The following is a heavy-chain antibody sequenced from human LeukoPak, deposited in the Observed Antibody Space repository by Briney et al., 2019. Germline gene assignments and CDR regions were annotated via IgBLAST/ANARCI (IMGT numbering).Heavy chain of an antibody. V-gene: IGHV4-34*01. CDR1: GGSFSGYY. Sequence: SETLSLTCAVYGGSFSGYYWSWIRQPPGKGLEWIGEINHSGSTNYSPSLKSRVTISVDTSKNQFSLKLSSVTAADTAVYYCARGEVVGTTAFDIWGQGTMVTVSS. J-gene: IGHJ3*02. CDR2: INHSGST. D-gene: IGHD1-1*01. CDR3: ARGEVVGTTAFDI.